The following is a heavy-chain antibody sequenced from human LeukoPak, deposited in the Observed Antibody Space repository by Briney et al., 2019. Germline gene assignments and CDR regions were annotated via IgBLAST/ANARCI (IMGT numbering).Heavy chain of an antibody. V-gene: IGHV4-59*01. D-gene: IGHD6-13*01. Sequence: PSETLSLTCTVSGGSISSYYWSWIRQPPGKGLEWIGYIYYSGSTNYNPSLKSRVTISVDTSKNQFSLKLSSVTAADTAVYYCARGHSSSWCVEYFQHWGQGTLVTVSS. CDR1: GGSISSYY. CDR3: ARGHSSSWCVEYFQH. CDR2: IYYSGST. J-gene: IGHJ1*01.